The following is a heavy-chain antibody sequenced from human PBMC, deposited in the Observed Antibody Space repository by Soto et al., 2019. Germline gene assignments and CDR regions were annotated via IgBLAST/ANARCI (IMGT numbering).Heavy chain of an antibody. CDR3: AKEPTDYGDYLAYYYYGMDV. V-gene: IGHV3-30*18. CDR2: ISYDGSNK. J-gene: IGHJ6*02. D-gene: IGHD4-17*01. Sequence: QVQLVESGGGVVQPGRSLRLSCAASGFTFSSFGMHWVRQAPGKGLEWVAVISYDGSNKYYADSVKGRFTISRDNSKNTVYLQMNSLRAEDTAVYYCAKEPTDYGDYLAYYYYGMDVWGQGTKVTVSS. CDR1: GFTFSSFG.